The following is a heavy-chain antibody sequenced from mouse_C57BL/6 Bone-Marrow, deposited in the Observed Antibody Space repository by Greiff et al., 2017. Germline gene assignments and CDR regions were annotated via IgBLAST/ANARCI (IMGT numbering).Heavy chain of an antibody. CDR1: GYTFTDYN. CDR3: ARDYCGSSPFAY. Sequence: EVQLQQSGPELVKPGASVKIPCKASGYTFTDYNMDWVKQSHGKSLEWIGDINPNNGGTIYNQKFKGKATLTVDKSSSTAYMELRSLTSEDAAVYDCARDYCGSSPFAYWGQGTLVTVSA. CDR2: INPNNGGT. J-gene: IGHJ3*01. V-gene: IGHV1-18*01. D-gene: IGHD1-1*01.